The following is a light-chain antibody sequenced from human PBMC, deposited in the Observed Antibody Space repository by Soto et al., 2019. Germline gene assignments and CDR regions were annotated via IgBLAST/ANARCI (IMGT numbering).Light chain of an antibody. V-gene: IGKV1-5*03. CDR2: KTS. Sequence: DIHMTQSPSTLSASVGDRVTITCRASQSISIWLAWYQQKPGKAPNLLIYKTSNLESGVPSRFSGSGSGTTFSLTISSLQPDDFATYYCQHYNDYSWTFGQGAKVEIK. CDR1: QSISIW. J-gene: IGKJ1*01. CDR3: QHYNDYSWT.